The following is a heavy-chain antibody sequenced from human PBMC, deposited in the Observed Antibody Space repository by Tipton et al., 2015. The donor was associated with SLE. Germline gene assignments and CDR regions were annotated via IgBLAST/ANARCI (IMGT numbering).Heavy chain of an antibody. Sequence: SLRLSCAASGFTFSSYDMHWVRQAPGKGLEWVAFIRYDGSNKYYADSVKGRFTISRDNSKNTLYLQMNSLRAEDTAVYYCARGGYNFWSAEFDPWGQGTLVTVSS. V-gene: IGHV3-30*02. J-gene: IGHJ5*02. CDR3: ARGGYNFWSAEFDP. D-gene: IGHD3-3*01. CDR1: GFTFSSYD. CDR2: IRYDGSNK.